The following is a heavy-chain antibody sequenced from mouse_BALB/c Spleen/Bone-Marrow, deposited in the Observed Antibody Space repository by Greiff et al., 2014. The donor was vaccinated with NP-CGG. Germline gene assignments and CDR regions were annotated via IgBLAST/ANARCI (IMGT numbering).Heavy chain of an antibody. CDR2: IYPGDGDT. J-gene: IGHJ4*01. CDR3: ARWLPAMDY. V-gene: IGHV1-80*01. CDR1: GYAFSSYW. D-gene: IGHD2-2*01. Sequence: VQRVESGAELMRPGSSVKISCKASGYAFSSYWMSWVKQRPGQGLEWIGQIYPGDGDTNYNGKFKGKATLTADKSSSTAYMQLSSLTSEDSAVYFCARWLPAMDYWGQGTSVTVSS.